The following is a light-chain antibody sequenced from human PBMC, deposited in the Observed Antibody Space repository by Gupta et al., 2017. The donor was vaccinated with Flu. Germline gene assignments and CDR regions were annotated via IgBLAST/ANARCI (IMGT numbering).Light chain of an antibody. CDR3: MQALQTPRT. Sequence: IVMTPSPLSLPVTPGETASISCRSSPSLLHSNGYNYLDWYLQKPGQSPQLLIYLGSNRASGVPDRFSGSGSGTDFTLNISSVEAEDVGVYYCMQALQTPRTFGQGTKVEIK. V-gene: IGKV2-28*01. CDR2: LGS. CDR1: PSLLHSNGYNY. J-gene: IGKJ1*01.